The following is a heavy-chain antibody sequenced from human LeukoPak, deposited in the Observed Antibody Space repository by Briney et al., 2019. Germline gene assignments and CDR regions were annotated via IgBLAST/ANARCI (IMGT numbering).Heavy chain of an antibody. CDR3: ARDPDSSGYYDY. V-gene: IGHV1-69*01. D-gene: IGHD3-22*01. CDR1: GGTFGSCA. J-gene: IGHJ4*02. CDR2: IIPIFGTA. Sequence: SVKVSCKASGGTFGSCAISWVRQAPGQGLEWMGGIIPIFGTANYAQKFQGRVTITADESTSTAYMELSSLRSEDTAVYYCARDPDSSGYYDYWGQGTLVTVPS.